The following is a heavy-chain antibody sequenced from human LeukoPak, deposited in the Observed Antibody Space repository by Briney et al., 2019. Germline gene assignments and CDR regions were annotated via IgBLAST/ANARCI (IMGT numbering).Heavy chain of an antibody. CDR1: GGSISSSNW. Sequence: PSETLSLTCAVSGGSISSSNWWSWVRQPPGKGLEWIGEIYHSGSTNYNPSLKSRVTISVDKSKNQFSLKLSSVTAADTAVYYCARTSYDILTGKPFDYWGQGTLVTVSS. CDR2: IYHSGST. CDR3: ARTSYDILTGKPFDY. V-gene: IGHV4-4*02. D-gene: IGHD3-9*01. J-gene: IGHJ4*02.